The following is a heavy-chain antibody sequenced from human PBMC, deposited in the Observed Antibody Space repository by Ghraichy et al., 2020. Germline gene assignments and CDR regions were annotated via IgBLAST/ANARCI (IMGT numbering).Heavy chain of an antibody. J-gene: IGHJ4*02. Sequence: GGSLRLSCAASGFTFSSYSMNWVRQAPGKGLEWVSSISSSSYIYYADSVKGRFTISRDNAKNSLYLQMNSLRAEDTAVYYCARSEAREYPFDYWGQRTLVTVSS. V-gene: IGHV3-21*01. CDR2: ISSSSYI. CDR3: ARSEAREYPFDY. D-gene: IGHD2/OR15-2a*01. CDR1: GFTFSSYS.